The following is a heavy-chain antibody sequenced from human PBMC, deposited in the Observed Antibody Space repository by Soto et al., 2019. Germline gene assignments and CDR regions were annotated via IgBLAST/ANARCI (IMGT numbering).Heavy chain of an antibody. J-gene: IGHJ4*02. CDR1: GFTFDDYA. CDR3: AKDSGPIAAAGMGEDY. Sequence: DVQLVESGGGLVQPGRSLRLSCAASGFTFDDYAMHWVRQAPGKGLEWVSGISWNSGSIGYADSVKGRFTISRDNAKNSLYLQMNSLRAEDTALYYCAKDSGPIAAAGMGEDYWGQGTLVTVSS. V-gene: IGHV3-9*01. D-gene: IGHD6-13*01. CDR2: ISWNSGSI.